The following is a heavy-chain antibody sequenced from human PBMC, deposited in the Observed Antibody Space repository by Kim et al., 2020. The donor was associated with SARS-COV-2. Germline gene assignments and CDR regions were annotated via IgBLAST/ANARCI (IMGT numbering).Heavy chain of an antibody. CDR1: GGSISSGGYY. V-gene: IGHV4-31*03. CDR3: ARAPLKNPVPLGYYYYGMDV. Sequence: SETLSLTCTVSGGSISSGGYYWSWIRQHPGKGLEWIGNIYYSGSTYYNPSLKSRVTISVDTSKNQFSLKLSSVTAADTAVYYCARAPLKNPVPLGYYYYGMDVWGQGTTVTVSS. J-gene: IGHJ6*02. CDR2: IYYSGST.